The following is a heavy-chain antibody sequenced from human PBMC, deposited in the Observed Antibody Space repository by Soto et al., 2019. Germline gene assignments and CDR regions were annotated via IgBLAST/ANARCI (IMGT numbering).Heavy chain of an antibody. J-gene: IGHJ5*02. V-gene: IGHV1-69*13. D-gene: IGHD3-9*01. CDR1: GGTFSSYA. Sequence: SVKVSCKASGGTFSSYAISWVRQAPGKGLEWMGGIIPIFGTANYAQKFRGRVTITADESTSTAYMELSSLRSEDTAVYYCAREPKDYDILTGYYFRTNWFDPWGQGTLVTVSS. CDR2: IIPIFGTA. CDR3: AREPKDYDILTGYYFRTNWFDP.